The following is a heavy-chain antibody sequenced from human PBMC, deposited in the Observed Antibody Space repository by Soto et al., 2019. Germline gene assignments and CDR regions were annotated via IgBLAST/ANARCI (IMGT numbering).Heavy chain of an antibody. CDR1: VYTFTSYG. CDR3: ARDEASGIDA. V-gene: IGHV1-3*01. Sequence: ASVKVSCKASVYTFTSYGLHWVRQAPGQRLEWMGWINPYNDDTRYSQKFQGRVTISSDTFASTAYLEVSSLRFEDTAVYYCARDEASGIDAWGKGTTVTVSS. CDR2: INPYNDDT. J-gene: IGHJ6*04.